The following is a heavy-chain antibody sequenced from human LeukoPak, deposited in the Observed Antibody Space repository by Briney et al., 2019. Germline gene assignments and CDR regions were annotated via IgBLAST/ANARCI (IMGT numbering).Heavy chain of an antibody. D-gene: IGHD5-12*01. J-gene: IGHJ5*02. V-gene: IGHV4-39*01. Sequence: SETLSLTCTVSGGSISSSDYYWGWIRQPPGKGLEWIASIYYSGSTYYSPSLKSGVTMSVDTSKNQFSLKLRSVTATDTAVYYCARGLTRGYTYGGCFDPWGQGTLVTVSS. CDR3: ARGLTRGYTYGGCFDP. CDR1: GGSISSSDYY. CDR2: IYYSGST.